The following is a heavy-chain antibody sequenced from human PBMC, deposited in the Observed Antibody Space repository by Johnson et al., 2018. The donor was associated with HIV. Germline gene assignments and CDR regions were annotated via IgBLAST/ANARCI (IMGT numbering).Heavy chain of an antibody. D-gene: IGHD1-26*01. V-gene: IGHV3-30-3*01. CDR2: ISYDGGNN. CDR3: ARDSEWELGQEGAFDI. CDR1: GFLFSRYA. Sequence: QVQLVESGGGVVQPGRSLRLSCAASGFLFSRYAMHWVRQAPGKGLEWVAVISYDGGNNYYADSVKGRFTISRDNSKNTLYLQMNSLRAEDTAVYYCARDSEWELGQEGAFDIWGRGTMVTVSS. J-gene: IGHJ3*02.